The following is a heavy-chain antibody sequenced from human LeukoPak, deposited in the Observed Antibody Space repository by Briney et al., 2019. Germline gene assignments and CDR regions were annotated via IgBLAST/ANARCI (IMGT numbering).Heavy chain of an antibody. J-gene: IGHJ6*04. CDR3: ARTRGHSYGLLWDL. Sequence: SETLSLTCAVYGGSFSGYYWSWIRQPPGKGLEWIGEINHSGSTNYNPSLKSRVTISVDTPKNQFSLKLSSVTAADTAVYYCARTRGHSYGLLWDLWGKGTTVTVSS. CDR1: GGSFSGYY. CDR2: INHSGST. V-gene: IGHV4-34*01. D-gene: IGHD5-18*01.